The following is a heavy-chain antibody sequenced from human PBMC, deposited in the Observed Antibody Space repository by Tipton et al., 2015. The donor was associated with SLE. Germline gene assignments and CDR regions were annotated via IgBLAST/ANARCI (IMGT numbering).Heavy chain of an antibody. V-gene: IGHV4-59*12. J-gene: IGHJ1*01. Sequence: TLSLTCTVSGGSISSYYWSWIRQPPGKGLEWIGYIYYSGSTNYNPSLKSRVTISVDTSKNQFSLKLSSVTAADTAVYYCARVGYSSSWLYFQHWGQGTLVTVSS. CDR2: IYYSGST. CDR1: GGSISSYY. CDR3: ARVGYSSSWLYFQH. D-gene: IGHD6-13*01.